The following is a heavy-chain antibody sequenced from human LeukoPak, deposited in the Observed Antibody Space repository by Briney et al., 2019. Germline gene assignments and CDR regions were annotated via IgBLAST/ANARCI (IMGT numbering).Heavy chain of an antibody. CDR2: INPNSGGI. D-gene: IGHD4-17*01. J-gene: IGHJ2*01. CDR1: GYTFSVYY. Sequence: EASVKVSCKASGYTFSVYYIHWVRQAPGQGLEWMGWINPNSGGINYAQKFQGRVTMTRDTSLSTAYMDLRGLRSDDTAIYYCAKDSYGDYEPPDSYFDLWGRGTLVTVSS. V-gene: IGHV1-2*02. CDR3: AKDSYGDYEPPDSYFDL.